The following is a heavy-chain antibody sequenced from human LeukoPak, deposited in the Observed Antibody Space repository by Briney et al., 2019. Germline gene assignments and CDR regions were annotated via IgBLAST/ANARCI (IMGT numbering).Heavy chain of an antibody. D-gene: IGHD3-10*01. CDR2: VNPEDDET. CDR3: AAAPPGFGELNGGDY. Sequence: ASVKVSCNVSGYTFTDYSIHWLQQAPGKGLEWLGLVNPEDDETIYSEKFQGRTTMTADTSTDTAFMELSSLRSEDTAIYYCAAAPPGFGELNGGDYWGQGTLVTVSS. CDR1: GYTFTDYS. V-gene: IGHV1-69-2*01. J-gene: IGHJ4*02.